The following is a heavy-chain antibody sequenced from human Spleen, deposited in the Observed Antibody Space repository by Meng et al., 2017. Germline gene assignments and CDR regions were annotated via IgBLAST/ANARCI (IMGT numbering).Heavy chain of an antibody. V-gene: IGHV4-4*03. D-gene: IGHD3-10*01. CDR3: ATISIIRGVINWFDP. CDR2: IYHSGTT. Sequence: ARLAVEGRGMWQTPGPALLTWAVSGGSISRSYWWSWVRQSTGKGLEWIGEIYHSGTTKYNPSLESRVTISVDKSKNQFSLKVTSVTAADTAMYYCATISIIRGVINWFDPWGQGILVTVSS. CDR1: GGSISRSYW. J-gene: IGHJ5*02.